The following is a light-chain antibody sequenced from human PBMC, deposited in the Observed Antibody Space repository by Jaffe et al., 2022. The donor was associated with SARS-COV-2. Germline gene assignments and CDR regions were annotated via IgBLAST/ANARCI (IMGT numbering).Light chain of an antibody. CDR3: QQLNSYPLT. J-gene: IGKJ4*01. V-gene: IGKV1-9*01. CDR1: QGIRSS. Sequence: DIQLTQSPSLLSASVGDRITITCRASQGIRSSLAWYQQKPGKAPNLLIYTASTLQSGVPSRFSGSGSGTEFTLTISSLQPEDFATYYCQQLNSYPLTFGGGTKVEIK. CDR2: TAS.